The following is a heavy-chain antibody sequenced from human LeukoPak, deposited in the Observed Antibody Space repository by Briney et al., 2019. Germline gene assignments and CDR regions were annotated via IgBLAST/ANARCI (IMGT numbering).Heavy chain of an antibody. CDR1: GGSFSGYY. D-gene: IGHD3-10*01. J-gene: IGHJ4*02. Sequence: KTSETLSLTCAVYGGSFSGYYWSWIRQPPGKGLEWIGYIYYSGSTNYNPSLKSRVTISVDTSKNQFSLKLSSVTAADTAVYYCARMPSITRGYFDYWGQGTLVTVSS. V-gene: IGHV4-59*08. CDR3: ARMPSITRGYFDY. CDR2: IYYSGST.